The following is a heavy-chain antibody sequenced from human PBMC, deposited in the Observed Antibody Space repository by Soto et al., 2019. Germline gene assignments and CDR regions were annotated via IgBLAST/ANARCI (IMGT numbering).Heavy chain of an antibody. J-gene: IGHJ3*02. Sequence: QVQLVQSGAEVKKPGSSVKVSCKASGGTFSSYAISWVRQAPGQGLEGMGGIIPIFGTANYAQKFQGRVTITADEPTSTASMELSSLRSEDTAVYYCARDVPPYCGGDCNDAFDIWGQGTMVTVSS. CDR2: IIPIFGTA. V-gene: IGHV1-69*01. CDR3: ARDVPPYCGGDCNDAFDI. CDR1: GGTFSSYA. D-gene: IGHD2-21*02.